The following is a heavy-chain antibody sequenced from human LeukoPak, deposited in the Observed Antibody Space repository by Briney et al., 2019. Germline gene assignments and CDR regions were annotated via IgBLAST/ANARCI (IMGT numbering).Heavy chain of an antibody. CDR2: INHSGST. CDR3: ARGMSPPIFWSGYSHFDY. Sequence: SETLSLTCAVYGGSFSGYYWSWIRQPPGKGLEWIGEINHSGSTNYNPSLKSRVTISVDTSKNQFSLKLSSVTAADTAVYYCARGMSPPIFWSGYSHFDYWGQGTLVTVSS. D-gene: IGHD3-3*01. J-gene: IGHJ4*02. V-gene: IGHV4-34*01. CDR1: GGSFSGYY.